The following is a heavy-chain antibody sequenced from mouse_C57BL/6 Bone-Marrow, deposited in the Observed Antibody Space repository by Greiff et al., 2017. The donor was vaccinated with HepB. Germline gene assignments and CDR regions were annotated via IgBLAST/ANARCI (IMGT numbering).Heavy chain of an antibody. V-gene: IGHV3-6*01. D-gene: IGHD2-4*01. CDR2: ISYDGSN. CDR1: GYSITSGYY. J-gene: IGHJ3*01. CDR3: ASSYYDYYCAWFAY. Sequence: VQLKESGPGLVKPSQSLSLTCSVTGYSITSGYYWNWNRQFPGNKLEWRGYISYDGSNNYNPSLKNRTTITRDTSKNQFFLKLNSVTTEDTATYYCASSYYDYYCAWFAYWGQGTLVTVSA.